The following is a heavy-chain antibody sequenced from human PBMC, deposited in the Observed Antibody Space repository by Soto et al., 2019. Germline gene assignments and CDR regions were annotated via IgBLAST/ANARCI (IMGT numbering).Heavy chain of an antibody. J-gene: IGHJ5*02. Sequence: CGSLRVSCASSVFTFSSHAMAWVRQAPGKGLEWVSSITGSGGGTYYADSVKGRFTISRDNSKDTLFLQMNSLRAEDTAVYYCAKAGRLAINWFDPWGKGTLVTVS. CDR3: AKAGRLAINWFDP. CDR2: ITGSGGGT. CDR1: VFTFSSHA. V-gene: IGHV3-23*01.